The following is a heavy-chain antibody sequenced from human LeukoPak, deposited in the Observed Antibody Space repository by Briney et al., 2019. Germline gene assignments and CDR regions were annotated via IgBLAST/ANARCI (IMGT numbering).Heavy chain of an antibody. V-gene: IGHV3-7*01. CDR2: INQGGSEK. Sequence: GRSLRLSCAASGFTFSSYAMHWVRQTPGKGLEWVGNINQGGSEKYYVDSVKGRLTISRDNAKNSLYLQINSPTVEDTAVYYCSNGYCSGDSCYWGQGTLVTVSS. CDR1: GFTFSSYA. J-gene: IGHJ4*02. CDR3: SNGYCSGDSCY. D-gene: IGHD2-15*01.